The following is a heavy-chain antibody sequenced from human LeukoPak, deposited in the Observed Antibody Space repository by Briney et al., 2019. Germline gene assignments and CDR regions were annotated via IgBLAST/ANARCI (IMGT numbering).Heavy chain of an antibody. CDR1: GGSISSITDY. J-gene: IGHJ5*02. CDR3: ATMYSSSSIWFDP. D-gene: IGHD6-6*01. CDR2: IFYSGTT. Sequence: PSETLSLTCTVSGGSISSITDYWGWIRQPPGKGLEWIGSIFYSGTTYYNPSLKSRVTISVDTSKNQFSLKLTSVTAADTAVYYCATMYSSSSIWFDPWGQGTLVTVSS. V-gene: IGHV4-39*01.